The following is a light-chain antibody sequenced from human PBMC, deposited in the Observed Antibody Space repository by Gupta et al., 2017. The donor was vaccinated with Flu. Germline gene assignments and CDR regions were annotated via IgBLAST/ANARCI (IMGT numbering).Light chain of an antibody. Sequence: QSALTQPPSASGSPGQSVTISCTGASSDVGGYKYVSWYQQHPGNAPKLMSYEVSKRPSGVPDRCAGGKSGNTASLTVPGHQAEEEAYYYCVSYAGGNTQVFGGGTKLTVL. V-gene: IGLV2-8*01. CDR2: EVS. CDR1: SSDVGGYKY. J-gene: IGLJ2*01. CDR3: VSYAGGNTQV.